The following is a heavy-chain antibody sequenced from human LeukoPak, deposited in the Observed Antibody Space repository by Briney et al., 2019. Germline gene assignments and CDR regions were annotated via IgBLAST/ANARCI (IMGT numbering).Heavy chain of an antibody. D-gene: IGHD6-13*01. CDR1: GGSISSSSYY. Sequence: PSETLSLTCTVSGGSISSSSYYWGWIRQPPGKGLEWIGSIYYSGSTCYNPSLKSRVTISVDTSKNQFSLKLSSVTAADTAVYYCARRGIAAAAPYDYWGQGTLVTVSS. V-gene: IGHV4-39*07. CDR2: IYYSGST. J-gene: IGHJ4*02. CDR3: ARRGIAAAAPYDY.